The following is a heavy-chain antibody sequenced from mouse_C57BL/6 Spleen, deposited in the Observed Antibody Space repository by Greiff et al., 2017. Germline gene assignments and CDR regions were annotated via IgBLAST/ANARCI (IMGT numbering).Heavy chain of an antibody. CDR3: ARLGGPYYFDY. Sequence: QVQLQQSGPELVKPGASVKISCKASGYAFSSSWMNWVKQRPGTGLEWIGRIYPGDGDTNYNGKFKGKATLTADKSSSTAYMQLSSLTSEDSAVYFCARLGGPYYFDYWGQGTTLTVSS. V-gene: IGHV1-82*01. J-gene: IGHJ2*01. CDR2: IYPGDGDT. CDR1: GYAFSSSW.